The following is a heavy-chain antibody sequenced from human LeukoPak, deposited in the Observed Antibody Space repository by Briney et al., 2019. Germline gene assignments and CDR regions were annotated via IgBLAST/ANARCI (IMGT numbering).Heavy chain of an antibody. Sequence: GGSLRLSCAASGLTFSNYWMDGVREAPGEGLEWVANIKQEGSEKNYVDSVKGRFIISRDNAKNSLYLQMNTLRADDTAVYYCARVGWYCSSTSCFPGRDYYYYYGMDVWGQGTTVTVSS. J-gene: IGHJ6*02. V-gene: IGHV3-7*03. CDR2: IKQEGSEK. CDR3: ARVGWYCSSTSCFPGRDYYYYYGMDV. D-gene: IGHD2-2*01. CDR1: GLTFSNYW.